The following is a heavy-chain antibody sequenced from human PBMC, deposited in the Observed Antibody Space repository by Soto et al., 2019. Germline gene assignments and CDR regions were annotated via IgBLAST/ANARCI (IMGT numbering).Heavy chain of an antibody. J-gene: IGHJ6*02. CDR1: GFTFSSYA. Sequence: GGSLRLSCAASGFTFSSYAMHWVRQAPGKGLEWVAVISYDGSNKYYADSVKGRFTISRDNSKNTLYLQMNSLRAEDTAVYYCARDVGWRDSSYYYGMDVWGQGTTVTVSS. D-gene: IGHD1-26*01. CDR3: ARDVGWRDSSYYYGMDV. V-gene: IGHV3-30-3*01. CDR2: ISYDGSNK.